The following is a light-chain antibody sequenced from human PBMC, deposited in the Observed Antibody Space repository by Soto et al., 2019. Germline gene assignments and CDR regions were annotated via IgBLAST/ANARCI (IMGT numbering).Light chain of an antibody. CDR3: SSYTSSSTLV. CDR1: SSDVGGYNY. CDR2: DVS. J-gene: IGLJ2*01. V-gene: IGLV2-14*01. Sequence: QSALTQPASVSGSPGQSITISCTGTSSDVGGYNYVSWYQQHPDKAPKLMIYDVSNRPSGVSNRFSGSKSGNTASLTISGLQAEDEADYYYSSYTSSSTLVFGGGTKPPS.